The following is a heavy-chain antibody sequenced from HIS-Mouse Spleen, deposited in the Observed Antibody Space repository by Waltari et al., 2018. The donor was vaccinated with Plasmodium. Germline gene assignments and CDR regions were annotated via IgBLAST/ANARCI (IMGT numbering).Heavy chain of an antibody. Sequence: EVQLVESGGGLFQPGGSLRLSCAASVFTVSSTSMRWVRRAPGKGLEWVSVIYRGGSTYYADSVKGRFTISRDNSKNTLYLQRNSLRAEDTAVYYCARGMKSSSSAFDIWGQGTMVTVSS. J-gene: IGHJ3*02. CDR1: VFTVSSTS. D-gene: IGHD6-6*01. CDR2: IYRGGST. CDR3: ARGMKSSSSAFDI. V-gene: IGHV3-53*01.